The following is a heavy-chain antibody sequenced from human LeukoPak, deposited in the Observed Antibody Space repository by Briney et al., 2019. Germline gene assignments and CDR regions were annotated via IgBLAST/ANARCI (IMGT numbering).Heavy chain of an antibody. CDR1: GYTFTSYD. J-gene: IGHJ4*02. D-gene: IGHD3-16*01. Sequence: ASVKVSCKASGYTFTSYDINWVRQAPGQGLEWMGWMNPNSGNTGYAQKFQGRVTMTRNTSISTAYIELSSLRSEDTAVYYCARRRGRYYFDYWGQGTLVTVSS. V-gene: IGHV1-8*01. CDR3: ARRRGRYYFDY. CDR2: MNPNSGNT.